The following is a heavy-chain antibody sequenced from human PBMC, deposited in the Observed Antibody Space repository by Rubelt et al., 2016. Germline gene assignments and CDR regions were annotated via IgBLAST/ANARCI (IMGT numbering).Heavy chain of an antibody. D-gene: IGHD2-2*01. J-gene: IGHJ6*02. CDR1: GGSFSGYY. V-gene: IGHV4-34*01. Sequence: QVQLQQWGAGLLKPSETLSLTCAVYGGSFSGYYWSWIRQPPGKGLEWIGEINHSGSTNYNPSLKSRVTISGDASKNPFSLKLSSVTAADTAVYYCARCCAVGSYQLPTYYYGMDVWGQGTTVTVSS. CDR3: ARCCAVGSYQLPTYYYGMDV. CDR2: INHSGST.